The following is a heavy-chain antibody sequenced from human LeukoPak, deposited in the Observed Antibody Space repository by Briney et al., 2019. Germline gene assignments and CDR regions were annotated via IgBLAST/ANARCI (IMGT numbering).Heavy chain of an antibody. CDR2: IYYSGST. CDR1: GVSMSSSPYY. D-gene: IGHD1-26*01. J-gene: IGHJ4*02. Sequence: SETLSLTCSVSGVSMSSSPYYWGWIRQPPGKGLEWIGSIYYSGSTYYNPSLKSRVTISVDTSNNQFSLKLTSVTAADTAVYYCAKSGGYGLIDYWGQGTLVTVSS. V-gene: IGHV4-39*01. CDR3: AKSGGYGLIDY.